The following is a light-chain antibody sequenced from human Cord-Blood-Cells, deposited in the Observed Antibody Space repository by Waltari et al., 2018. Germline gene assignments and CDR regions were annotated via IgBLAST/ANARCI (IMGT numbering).Light chain of an antibody. CDR3: RSYDRSSQV. CDR1: SCIIASNH. V-gene: IGLV6-57*01. J-gene: IGLJ3*02. CDR2: TDN. Sequence: NFMLTQPHSVSESPGKTVTISCTRSSCIIASNHVQWHQQSPGSSPTTVSYTDNQRPSGVPSRFSGSIAISANSPYLTTSGLKTEDEADYYCRSYDRSSQVFGGAATLTVL.